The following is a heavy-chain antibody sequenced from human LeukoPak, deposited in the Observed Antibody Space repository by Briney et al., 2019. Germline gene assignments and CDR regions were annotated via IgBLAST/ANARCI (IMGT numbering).Heavy chain of an antibody. Sequence: SETLSLTCAVYGGSFSGYYWSWIRQPPGKGLEWIGEINHSGSTNYNPSLKSRVTISVDTSKNQFSLKLSSVTAADTAVYYCARLSRAVADYWGQGTLVTVSS. CDR1: GGSFSGYY. D-gene: IGHD6-19*01. V-gene: IGHV4-34*01. CDR2: INHSGST. J-gene: IGHJ4*02. CDR3: ARLSRAVADY.